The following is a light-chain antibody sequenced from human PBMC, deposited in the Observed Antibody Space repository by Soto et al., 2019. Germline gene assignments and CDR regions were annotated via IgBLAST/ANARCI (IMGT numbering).Light chain of an antibody. CDR3: QQSYSAPQT. CDR2: AQS. J-gene: IGKJ1*01. V-gene: IGKV1-39*01. CDR1: QHISDY. Sequence: DIQMTQSPSSLSASVGDRVTMTCRASQHISDYINWYQQKPGKAPKLLIYAQSNLQSGVPSRFTGSRSGTAFSLTITSLQVEDFATYYCQQSYSAPQTFGQGTK.